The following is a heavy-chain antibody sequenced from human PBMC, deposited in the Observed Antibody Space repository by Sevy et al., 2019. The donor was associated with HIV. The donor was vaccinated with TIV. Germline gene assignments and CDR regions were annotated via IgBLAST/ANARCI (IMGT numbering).Heavy chain of an antibody. CDR3: ATYSSSWYFPAFYI. V-gene: IGHV1-8*01. CDR1: GYAFIRYD. Sequence: ASVKVSCKTSGYAFIRYDIKWVRQATGQGLEGMGWINPNRGNTGYAQKFQGRVTMTSNTSTSTVYMDFSSLRFEGTAVYYCATYSSSWYFPAFYIWGQGTMVTVSS. J-gene: IGHJ3*02. CDR2: INPNRGNT. D-gene: IGHD6-13*01.